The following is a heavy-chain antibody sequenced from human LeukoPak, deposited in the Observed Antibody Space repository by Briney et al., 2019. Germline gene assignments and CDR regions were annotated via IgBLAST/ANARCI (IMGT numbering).Heavy chain of an antibody. J-gene: IGHJ3*02. CDR3: VRDRGYSSADI. Sequence: PSEALSLTCPVSGGSISSYYWSWLRQPAGKGVEWFGRIYTSGSTNYNPSLNRRVTMSVDPSKYQFSVKLTSVTPADSAVYFCVRDRGYSSADIWGQGAMVTVSS. CDR1: GGSISSYY. CDR2: IYTSGST. D-gene: IGHD6-25*01. V-gene: IGHV4-4*07.